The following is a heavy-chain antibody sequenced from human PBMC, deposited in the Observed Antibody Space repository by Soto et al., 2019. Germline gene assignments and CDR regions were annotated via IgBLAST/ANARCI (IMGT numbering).Heavy chain of an antibody. V-gene: IGHV3-48*02. CDR3: ARERGYSYGYSDY. J-gene: IGHJ4*02. D-gene: IGHD5-18*01. Sequence: AWGSLRLSRVAAGGTCGDFAINWVRKTPGKGLEWVSYISSSSSSIDYADSMKGRFTISRDNAKNSLYLQMNSLKDEDTAVYYCARERGYSYGYSDYWGQGTLVTVSS. CDR1: GGTCGDFA. CDR2: ISSSSSSI.